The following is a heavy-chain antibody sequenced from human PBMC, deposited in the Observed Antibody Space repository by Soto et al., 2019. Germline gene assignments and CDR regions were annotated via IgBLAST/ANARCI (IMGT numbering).Heavy chain of an antibody. CDR2: ISSSSSTI. V-gene: IGHV3-48*04. CDR1: GFTFSSYW. J-gene: IGHJ4*02. Sequence: GGSLSLSCAASGFTFSSYWMSWVRQAPGKGLEWVSYISSSSSTIYYADSVKGRFTISRDNAKNSLYLQMNSLRAEDTAVYYCARAAAIDYWGQGTLVTVSS. CDR3: ARAAAIDY. D-gene: IGHD6-13*01.